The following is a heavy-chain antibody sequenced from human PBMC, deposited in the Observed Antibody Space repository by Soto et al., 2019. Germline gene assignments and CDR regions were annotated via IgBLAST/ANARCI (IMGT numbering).Heavy chain of an antibody. J-gene: IGHJ6*02. CDR3: TRDQVVAAAGIYYYYYYGMDV. D-gene: IGHD6-13*01. V-gene: IGHV3-49*03. CDR1: GFTFGDYA. CDR2: IRSKAYGGTT. Sequence: LRLSCTASGFTFGDYAMSWFRQAPGKGLEWVGFIRSKAYGGTTEYAASVKGRFTISRDDSKSIAYLQMNSLKTEDTAVYYCTRDQVVAAAGIYYYYYYGMDVWGQGTTVTVSS.